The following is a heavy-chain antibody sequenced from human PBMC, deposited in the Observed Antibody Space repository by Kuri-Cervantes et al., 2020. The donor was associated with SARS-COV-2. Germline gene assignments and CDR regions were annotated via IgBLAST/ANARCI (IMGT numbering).Heavy chain of an antibody. CDR3: ARDAGQWLGDNWFDP. CDR2: ISVYNGNT. CDR1: GYTFTSYG. Sequence: ASVKVSCKASGYTFTSYGISWVRQAPGQGLEWMGWISVYNGNTNYAQKLQGRVTMTTDTSTSTAYMELRSLRSDDTAVYYCARDAGQWLGDNWFDPWGQGTRVTVSS. V-gene: IGHV1-18*01. D-gene: IGHD6-19*01. J-gene: IGHJ5*02.